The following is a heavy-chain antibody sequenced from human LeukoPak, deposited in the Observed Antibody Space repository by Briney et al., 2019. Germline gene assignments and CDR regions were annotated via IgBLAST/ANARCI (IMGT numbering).Heavy chain of an antibody. CDR3: ARGRGEVVIAAWDVFDI. CDR1: DGAISSYY. CDR2: MFYSGST. D-gene: IGHD2-15*01. Sequence: PSETLSLTCTVSDGAISSYYWSWIRQPPGQGLEWIAYMFYSGSTNYKPSLKSRVTISVDTSKNQFSLSLSSVTAADTAVYYCARGRGEVVIAAWDVFDIWGQGTMVTVSS. J-gene: IGHJ3*02. V-gene: IGHV4-59*08.